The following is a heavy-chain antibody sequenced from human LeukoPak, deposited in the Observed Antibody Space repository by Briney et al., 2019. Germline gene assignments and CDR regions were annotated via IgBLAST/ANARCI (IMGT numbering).Heavy chain of an antibody. CDR3: SKSDASITVIVVVIMYFDY. J-gene: IGHJ4*02. CDR2: IRGSGGST. D-gene: IGHD3-22*01. CDR1: GFTFSSYA. Sequence: GGSLRLSCAASGFTFSSYAMSWVPQAPAKGLEGVSAIRGSGGSTYYADSVKGRFTIFRDNFKNTLYLQMNSLRVEDEAAYYCSKSDASITVIVVVIMYFDYCRGSPLVAVSS. V-gene: IGHV3-23*01.